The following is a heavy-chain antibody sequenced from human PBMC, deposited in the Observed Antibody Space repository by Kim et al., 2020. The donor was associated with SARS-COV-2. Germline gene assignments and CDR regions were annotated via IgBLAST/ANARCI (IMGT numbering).Heavy chain of an antibody. CDR2: INPNSGGT. CDR3: ASPSPGIVGAPFDI. J-gene: IGHJ3*02. Sequence: ASVKVSCKASGYTFTGYYMHWVRQAPGQGLEWMGWINPNSGGTNYAQKFQGRVTMTRDTSISTAYMELSRLRSDDTAVYYCASPSPGIVGAPFDIWGQGTMVTVSS. D-gene: IGHD1-26*01. CDR1: GYTFTGYY. V-gene: IGHV1-2*02.